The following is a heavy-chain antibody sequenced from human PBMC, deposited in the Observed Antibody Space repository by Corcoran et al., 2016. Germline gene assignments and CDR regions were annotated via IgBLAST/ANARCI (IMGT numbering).Heavy chain of an antibody. D-gene: IGHD6-13*01. CDR3: AFLRFVSSWYLSFDI. CDR1: GGSVSSGSYY. CDR2: IYYSGST. Sequence: QVQLQESGPGLVKPSETLSLTCTVSGGSVSSGSYYWSWIRQPPGKGLEWIGYIYYSGSTNYNPSLKSRVTISVDTSKNQFSLKLSSVTASDTAVYYCAFLRFVSSWYLSFDIWGQGTMVTVSS. V-gene: IGHV4-61*01. J-gene: IGHJ3*02.